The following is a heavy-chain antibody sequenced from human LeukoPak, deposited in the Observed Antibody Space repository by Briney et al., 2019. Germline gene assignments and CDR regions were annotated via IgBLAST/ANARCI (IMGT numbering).Heavy chain of an antibody. D-gene: IGHD6-6*01. CDR3: ARAPLAARPNYYYYGMDV. J-gene: IGHJ6*02. CDR1: GGSFSGYY. CDR2: INHSGST. V-gene: IGHV4-34*01. Sequence: PSETLSLTCAVYGGSFSGYYWSWIRQPPGKGLEWIGEINHSGSTNYNPSLKSRVTISVDTSKNQFSLKLSSVTAADTAVYYCARAPLAARPNYYYYGMDVWGQGTTVTVSS.